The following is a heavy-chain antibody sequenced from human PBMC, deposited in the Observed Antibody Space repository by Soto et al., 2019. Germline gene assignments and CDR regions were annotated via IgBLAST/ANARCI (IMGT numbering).Heavy chain of an antibody. D-gene: IGHD6-13*01. CDR2: MYYSGST. CDR3: ASSNIAAAGFYYYGMDV. V-gene: IGHV4-39*07. Sequence: SETLSLTCTVSGGSISSYYWGWIRQPPGKGLEWIGSMYYSGSTYYNPSLKSRVTISVDTSKNQFSLKLSSVTAADTAVYYCASSNIAAAGFYYYGMDVWGRGTTVTVSS. CDR1: GGSISSYY. J-gene: IGHJ6*02.